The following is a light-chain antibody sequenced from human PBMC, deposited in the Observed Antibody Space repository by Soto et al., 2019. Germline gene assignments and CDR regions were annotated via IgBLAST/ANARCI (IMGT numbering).Light chain of an antibody. V-gene: IGKV1-39*01. CDR2: AAS. CDR3: QQSYSTPQS. J-gene: IGKJ2*01. CDR1: QSISSY. Sequence: DIQMTQSPSSLSASVGDRVTITCRASQSISSYFNLYQQKPGKAPKLLIYAASNLQSGVPSSFSVSGSGTDFTLTISSLQPEDFANYYCQQSYSTPQSLGQGTKLEIK.